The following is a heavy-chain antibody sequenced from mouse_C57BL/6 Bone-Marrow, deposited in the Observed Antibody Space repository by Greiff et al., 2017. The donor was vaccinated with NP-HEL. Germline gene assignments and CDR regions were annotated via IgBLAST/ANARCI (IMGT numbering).Heavy chain of an antibody. J-gene: IGHJ4*01. Sequence: VQLQQSGPELVKPGASVKIPCKASGYTFTDYNMDWVKQSHGKSLEWIGDINPNNGGTIYNQKFKGKATLTVDKSSSTAYMELRSLTSEDTAVYYCARAITTVVATDYYAMDYWGQGTSVTGSS. CDR2: INPNNGGT. D-gene: IGHD1-1*01. CDR1: GYTFTDYN. V-gene: IGHV1-18*01. CDR3: ARAITTVVATDYYAMDY.